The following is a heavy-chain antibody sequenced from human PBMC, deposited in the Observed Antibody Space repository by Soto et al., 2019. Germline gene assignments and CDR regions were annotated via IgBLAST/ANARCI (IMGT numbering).Heavy chain of an antibody. CDR1: GGSISSSSYY. D-gene: IGHD3-3*01. V-gene: IGHV4-39*01. CDR3: AVGPWRDSWVFLEPRLDY. J-gene: IGHJ4*02. CDR2: IYYSGST. Sequence: SETLSLTCTVSGGSISSSSYYWGWIRQPPGKGLEWIGSIYYSGSTYYNPSLKSRVTISVDTSKNQFSLKLSSVTAADTAVYYCAVGPWRDSWVFLEPRLDYWGQGTLVTVSS.